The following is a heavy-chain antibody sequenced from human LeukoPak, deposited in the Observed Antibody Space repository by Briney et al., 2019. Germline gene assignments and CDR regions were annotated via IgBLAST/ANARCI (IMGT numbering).Heavy chain of an antibody. V-gene: IGHV4-59*01. CDR2: VYYNGDI. D-gene: IGHD6-19*01. CDR1: GVPISTYY. Sequence: SETLSLTCSVSGVPISTYYWSWIRQSPGKRLEWIAYVYYNGDIMYNPSLKSRVTISLDTSKNQFSLNMASVTAADTAVYYCARPGIAVAGDALDIWGQGTMVTVSS. J-gene: IGHJ3*02. CDR3: ARPGIAVAGDALDI.